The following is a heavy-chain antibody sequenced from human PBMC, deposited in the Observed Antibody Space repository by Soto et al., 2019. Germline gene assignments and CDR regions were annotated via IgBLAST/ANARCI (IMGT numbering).Heavy chain of an antibody. V-gene: IGHV3-33*01. D-gene: IGHD3-3*01. CDR2: IGYDGSNK. J-gene: IGHJ6*02. CDR1: GFTFSSYG. CDR3: ARERITIFGVVKYYYYGMDV. Sequence: QVQLVESGGGVVQPGRSLRLSCAASGFTFSSYGMHWVRQAPGKGLEWVAVIGYDGSNKYYADSVKGRFTISRDNSKNTLYLQMNSLRAEDTAVYYCARERITIFGVVKYYYYGMDVWGQGTTVTVSS.